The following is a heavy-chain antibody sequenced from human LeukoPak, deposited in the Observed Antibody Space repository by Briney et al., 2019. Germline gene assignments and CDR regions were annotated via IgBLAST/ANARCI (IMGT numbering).Heavy chain of an antibody. D-gene: IGHD5-18*01. Sequence: GGSLRLSCAASGFTVSSNHMSWVRQAPGRGLEWVSVIYSGGSTYYADSVKGRFTISRDNSKNTLYLQMNSLRAEDTAVYYCAREPGYSYGYGSLGFDYWGQGALVTVSS. CDR2: IYSGGST. V-gene: IGHV3-53*01. J-gene: IGHJ4*02. CDR3: AREPGYSYGYGSLGFDY. CDR1: GFTVSSNH.